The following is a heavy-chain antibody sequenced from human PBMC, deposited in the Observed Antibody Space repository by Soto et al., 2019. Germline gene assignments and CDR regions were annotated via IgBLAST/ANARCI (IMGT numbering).Heavy chain of an antibody. CDR2: IDHSGST. V-gene: IGHV4-34*01. J-gene: IGHJ6*02. D-gene: IGHD2-15*01. CDR1: GGSFSAYY. Sequence: SETLSLTCAVNGGSFSAYYWTWIRQPPGRGLEWIGEIDHSGSTNYNPSLESRVGMSIDTAKNRFSLSVSAVTAADTAVYYCVRGLRYSGMDVWGQGTTVTVSS. CDR3: VRGLRYSGMDV.